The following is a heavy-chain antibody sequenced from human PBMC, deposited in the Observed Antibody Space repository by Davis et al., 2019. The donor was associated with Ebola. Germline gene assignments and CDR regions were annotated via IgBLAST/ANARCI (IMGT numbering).Heavy chain of an antibody. CDR2: IKQDGSEK. Sequence: GGSLRLSCAASGFTFSSYWMSWVRQAPGKGLEWVANIKQDGSEKYYVDSVKGRFTISRDNAKNSLYLQMNSLRAEDTAVYYCARELRFLEWLLRKWPHGGMDVWGQGTTVTVSS. CDR3: ARELRFLEWLLRKWPHGGMDV. V-gene: IGHV3-7*01. CDR1: GFTFSSYW. J-gene: IGHJ6*02. D-gene: IGHD3-3*01.